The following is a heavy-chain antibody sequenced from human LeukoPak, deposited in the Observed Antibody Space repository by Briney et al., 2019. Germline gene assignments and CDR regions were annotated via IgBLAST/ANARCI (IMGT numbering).Heavy chain of an antibody. J-gene: IGHJ6*02. Sequence: WMGGIIPILGTANYAQKFQGRVTITADESTSTAYMELSSLRSEDTAVYYCARVGYYGSGSYYYGMDVWGQGTTVTVSS. V-gene: IGHV1-69*01. CDR2: IIPILGTA. CDR3: ARVGYYGSGSYYYGMDV. D-gene: IGHD3-10*01.